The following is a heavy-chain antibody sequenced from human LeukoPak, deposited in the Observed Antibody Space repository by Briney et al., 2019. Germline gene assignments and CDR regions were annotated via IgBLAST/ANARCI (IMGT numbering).Heavy chain of an antibody. CDR1: GGSFSGYY. CDR2: INHSGST. V-gene: IGHV4-34*01. J-gene: IGHJ5*02. CDR3: ARGGRLRYCWFDP. D-gene: IGHD3-9*01. Sequence: SETLSLTSAVYGGSFSGYYWSWIRQPPGKGLEWIGEINHSGSTNYNTSLKSRVTISVDTFKNQFYLKLSSVTVADQAVYYCARGGRLRYCWFDPWDQGTLVTVSS.